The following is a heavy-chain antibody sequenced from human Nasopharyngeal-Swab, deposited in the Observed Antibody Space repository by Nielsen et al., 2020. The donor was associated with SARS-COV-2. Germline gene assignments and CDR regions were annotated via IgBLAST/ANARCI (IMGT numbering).Heavy chain of an antibody. V-gene: IGHV4-39*07. CDR1: GGSISSSSYY. CDR2: IYYSGST. CDR3: ARDRVVLWFGEPMSDAFDI. D-gene: IGHD3-10*01. J-gene: IGHJ3*02. Sequence: SETLSLTCTVSGGSISSSSYYWGWIRQPPGKGLEWIGSIYYSGSTYYNPSLKSRVTVSVDTSKNQFSLKLSSVTAADTAVYYCARDRVVLWFGEPMSDAFDIWGQGTMVTVSS.